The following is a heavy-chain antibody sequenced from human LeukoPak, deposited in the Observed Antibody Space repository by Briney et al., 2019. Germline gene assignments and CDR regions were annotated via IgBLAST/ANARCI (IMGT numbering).Heavy chain of an antibody. D-gene: IGHD3-16*02. CDR1: GFTFSSYA. Sequence: GGSLRLSCAASGFTFSSYAMSWVRQAPGKGLEWVSAISGSGGSTYYADSVKGRFTISRDNSKNTLYLQMNSLRAKDTAVYYCAKDVDYIWGSYRYRKGYFDYWGQGTLVTVSS. V-gene: IGHV3-23*01. CDR3: AKDVDYIWGSYRYRKGYFDY. J-gene: IGHJ4*02. CDR2: ISGSGGST.